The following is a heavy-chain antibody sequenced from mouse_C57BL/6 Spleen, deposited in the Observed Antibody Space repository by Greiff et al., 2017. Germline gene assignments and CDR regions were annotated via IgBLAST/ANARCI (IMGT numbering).Heavy chain of an antibody. CDR2: INPGSGGT. D-gene: IGHD2-2*01. CDR1: GYAFTNYL. CDR3: ARGTMVTTGYFDY. J-gene: IGHJ2*01. V-gene: IGHV1-54*01. Sequence: QVQLQQSGAELVRPGTSVKVSCKASGYAFTNYLIEWVKQRPGQGLEWIGVINPGSGGTNYNEKFKGKATLTADKSSSTAYMQLSSLTSEDSAVYFCARGTMVTTGYFDYRGQGTTLPVSS.